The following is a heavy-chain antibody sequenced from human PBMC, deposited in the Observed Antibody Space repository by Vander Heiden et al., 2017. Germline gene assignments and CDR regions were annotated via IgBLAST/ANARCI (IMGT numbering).Heavy chain of an antibody. V-gene: IGHV3-21*01. D-gene: IGHD6-19*01. CDR2: ISSSSSYI. J-gene: IGHJ4*02. CDR3: ARNFEAVAEKAPFDY. CDR1: GFTFSRYS. Sequence: EVQLVESGGGLVKPGGSLRLSCADSGFTFSRYSMNWVRQAPGKGLEWVSSISSSSSYIYYADSVKGRFTISRDNAKNSLYLQMNSLRAEDTAVYYCARNFEAVAEKAPFDYWGQGTLVTVSS.